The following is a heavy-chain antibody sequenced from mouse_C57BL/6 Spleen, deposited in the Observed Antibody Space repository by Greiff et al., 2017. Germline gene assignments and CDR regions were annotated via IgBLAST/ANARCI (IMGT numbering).Heavy chain of an antibody. Sequence: EVQLVESGGGLVKPGGSLKLSCAASGFTFSDYGMHWVRQAPEKGLEWVAYISSGSSTIYYADTVKGRFTISRANAKNTLFLQMTSLRSEDTAMYYCATFTTDYYAMDYWGQGTSVTVSS. CDR3: ATFTTDYYAMDY. V-gene: IGHV5-17*01. CDR1: GFTFSDYG. D-gene: IGHD1-1*01. CDR2: ISSGSSTI. J-gene: IGHJ4*01.